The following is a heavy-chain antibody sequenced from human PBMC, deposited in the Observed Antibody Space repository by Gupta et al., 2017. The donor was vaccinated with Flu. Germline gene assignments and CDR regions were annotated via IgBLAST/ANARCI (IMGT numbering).Heavy chain of an antibody. CDR2: INADNGYT. CDR1: GYTFSNYA. Sequence: QVQLVQSGAEVKKPGASVKVSCKASGYTFSNYAIHWVRQAPGQRLEWMGWINADNGYTKFSQKFQGRVAITRDTPASTAYMELSSLRAEDTALYYCARGGSSSWWGGPLHWGQGTLVTVSS. V-gene: IGHV1-3*01. D-gene: IGHD6-13*01. CDR3: ARGGSSSWWGGPLH. J-gene: IGHJ4*02.